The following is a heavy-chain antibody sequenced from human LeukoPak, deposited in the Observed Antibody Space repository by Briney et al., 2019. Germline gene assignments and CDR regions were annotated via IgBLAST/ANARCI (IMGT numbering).Heavy chain of an antibody. CDR3: ARDFGFWSGYSSFDY. CDR2: IYHSGST. V-gene: IGHV4-38-2*02. D-gene: IGHD3-3*01. CDR1: GYSISSGYY. Sequence: NSSETLSLTCTVSGYSISSGYYWGWIRQPPGKGLEWIGSIYHSGSTYYNPSLKSRVTISVDTSKNQFSLKLSSVTAADTAVYYCARDFGFWSGYSSFDYWGQGTLVTVSS. J-gene: IGHJ4*02.